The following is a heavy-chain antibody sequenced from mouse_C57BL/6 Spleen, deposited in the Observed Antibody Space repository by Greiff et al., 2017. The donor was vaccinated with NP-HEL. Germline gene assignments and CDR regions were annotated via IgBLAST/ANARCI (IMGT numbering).Heavy chain of an antibody. Sequence: DVKLVESGGGLVKPGGSLKLSCAASGFTFSDYGMHWVRQAPEKGLEWVAYISSGSSTIYYADTVKGRFTISRDNAKNTLFLQMTSLRSEDTAMYYCARYGSSLFDYWGQGTTLTVSS. CDR1: GFTFSDYG. CDR3: ARYGSSLFDY. D-gene: IGHD1-1*01. V-gene: IGHV5-17*01. J-gene: IGHJ2*01. CDR2: ISSGSSTI.